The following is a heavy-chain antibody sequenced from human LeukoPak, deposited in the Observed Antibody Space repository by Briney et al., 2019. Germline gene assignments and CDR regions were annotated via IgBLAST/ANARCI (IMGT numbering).Heavy chain of an antibody. V-gene: IGHV3-23*01. CDR2: ISGSGGST. CDR3: AKSYYDFWSGYYTSRGMDV. J-gene: IGHJ6*02. D-gene: IGHD3-3*01. CDR1: GFTFSSYA. Sequence: PGGSLRLSCAASGFTFSSYAMSWVRQAPGKGLEWVSAISGSGGSTYYTDSVKGRFTISRDNSKNTLYLQMNSLRAEDTAVYYCAKSYYDFWSGYYTSRGMDVWGQGTTVTVSS.